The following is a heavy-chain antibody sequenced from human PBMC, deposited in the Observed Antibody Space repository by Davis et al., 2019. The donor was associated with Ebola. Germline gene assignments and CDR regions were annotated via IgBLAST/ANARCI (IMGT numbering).Heavy chain of an antibody. Sequence: PGGSLRLSCAASGFTFSSYGMHWVRQAPGKGLEWVTVIWYDGSNKYYADSVKGRFTISRDNSKNTLYLQMNSLRAEDSAVYYCARVFYRGDSYSGDFDYWGQGTLVTVSS. CDR1: GFTFSSYG. J-gene: IGHJ4*02. CDR3: ARVFYRGDSYSGDFDY. CDR2: IWYDGSNK. D-gene: IGHD2-21*02. V-gene: IGHV3-33*01.